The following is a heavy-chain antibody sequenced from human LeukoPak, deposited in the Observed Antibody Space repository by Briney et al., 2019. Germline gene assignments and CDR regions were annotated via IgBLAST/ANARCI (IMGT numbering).Heavy chain of an antibody. CDR3: ARSRYYGSGDYWAFDI. V-gene: IGHV4-59*08. Sequence: KPSETLSLTCTVSGGSISSYYWSWIRQPPGKGLEWIGYIYYSGSTNYNPSLKSRVTISVDTSKNQFSLKLSSVTAADTAVYYCARSRYYGSGDYWAFDIWGQGTMVTVSS. D-gene: IGHD3-10*01. CDR1: GGSISSYY. J-gene: IGHJ3*02. CDR2: IYYSGST.